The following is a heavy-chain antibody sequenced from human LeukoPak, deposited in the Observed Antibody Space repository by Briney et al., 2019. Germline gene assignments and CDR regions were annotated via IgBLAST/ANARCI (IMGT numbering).Heavy chain of an antibody. V-gene: IGHV4-4*07. D-gene: IGHD1-26*01. CDR3: AREGSGSYYYYYYMDV. Sequence: SETLSLTCTVSGGSISSYYWSWIRKPAGEGLEWIGRVYSTGSTNYNPSLKSRVTMSVDTPKNQFSLKLSSVTAADTAVYSRAREGSGSYYYYYYMDVWGKGATVTVSS. J-gene: IGHJ6*03. CDR2: VYSTGST. CDR1: GGSISSYY.